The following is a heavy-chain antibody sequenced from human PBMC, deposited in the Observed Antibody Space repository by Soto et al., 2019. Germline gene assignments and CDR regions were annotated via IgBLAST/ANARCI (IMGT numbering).Heavy chain of an antibody. CDR3: ARREEKRHY. CDR2: IYSSGTV. V-gene: IGHV4-39*01. CDR1: GGPMTSSSYY. Sequence: PSETLSLTCTVSGGPMTSSSYYWGWIRQPPGKGLEWIGSIYSSGTVYYSPSLKSRVTISVDTSKNQFSLKVRSVTAADTAFYYCARREEKRHYWGQGTLVTVYS. J-gene: IGHJ4*02.